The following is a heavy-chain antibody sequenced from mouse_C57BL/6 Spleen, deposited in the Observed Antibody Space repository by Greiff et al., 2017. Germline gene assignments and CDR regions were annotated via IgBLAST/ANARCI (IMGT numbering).Heavy chain of an antibody. CDR3: ARKRGYYYGSSYRYAMDY. Sequence: VQLQESGAELVRPGASVKLSCKASGYTFTDYYINWVKQRPGQGLEWIARIYPGSGNTYYNEKFKGKATLTAEKSSSTAYMQLSSLTSEDSAVYFCARKRGYYYGSSYRYAMDYWGQGTSVTVSS. CDR1: GYTFTDYY. D-gene: IGHD1-1*01. V-gene: IGHV1-76*01. J-gene: IGHJ4*01. CDR2: IYPGSGNT.